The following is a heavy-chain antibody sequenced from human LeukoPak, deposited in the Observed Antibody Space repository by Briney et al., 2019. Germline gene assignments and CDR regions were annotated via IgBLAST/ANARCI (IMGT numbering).Heavy chain of an antibody. D-gene: IGHD5-18*01. J-gene: IGHJ3*02. CDR3: AKDSGYGVNTGGAFDI. V-gene: IGHV3-23*01. Sequence: HPGGSLRLSCGVSGFTFSNYAMSWVRQAPGKGLEWVSSISDTGGGTYYADSVKGRSTVSRDNSKSTLFMQMNSLRAADTAEYYCAKDSGYGVNTGGAFDIWGQGTLVTVSS. CDR2: ISDTGGGT. CDR1: GFTFSNYA.